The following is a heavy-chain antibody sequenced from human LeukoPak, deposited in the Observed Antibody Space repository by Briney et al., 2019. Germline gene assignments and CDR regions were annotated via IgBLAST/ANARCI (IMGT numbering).Heavy chain of an antibody. V-gene: IGHV3-30*04. CDR3: VKDGYCGSARCYGWFDP. Sequence: PGRSLRLSCAASGFTFGSYALHWVRQAPGKGLEWVAIISYDGTDKYNADSVKGRFTISRDNSKNTLYLQMNSLKPEDTAVYYCVKDGYCGSARCYGWFDPWGQGTLVTVSS. CDR1: GFTFGSYA. CDR2: ISYDGTDK. D-gene: IGHD2-2*03. J-gene: IGHJ5*02.